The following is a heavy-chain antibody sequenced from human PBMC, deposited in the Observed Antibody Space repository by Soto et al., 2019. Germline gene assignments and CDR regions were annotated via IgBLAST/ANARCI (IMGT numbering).Heavy chain of an antibody. V-gene: IGHV4-39*01. CDR2: IYYTGNT. CDR3: VRVEMYAGEFPPNFDR. CDR1: GDSLRSSYRY. D-gene: IGHD2-8*01. Sequence: KSSETLSLTCTVSGDSLRSSYRYWGWIRQSPGKGLEWIGSIYYTGNTYYNPSLKSRVSISVDMATNEISLRLRAESVADTAVYYCVRVEMYAGEFPPNFDRWGQGALVTVSS. J-gene: IGHJ4*02.